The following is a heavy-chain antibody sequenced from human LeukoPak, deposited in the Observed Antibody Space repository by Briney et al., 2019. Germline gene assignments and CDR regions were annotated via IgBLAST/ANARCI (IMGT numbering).Heavy chain of an antibody. CDR1: GFTFSSHS. D-gene: IGHD6-19*01. V-gene: IGHV3-21*01. J-gene: IGHJ4*02. CDR3: ARITRWGSGWESDY. Sequence: GGSLRLSCAASGFTFSSHSMNWVRQAPGKGLEWVSFISSSSSYIHYADSVKGRFTISRDNAKNSLYLQMNSPRAEDTAVYYCARITRWGSGWESDYWGQGTLVTVSS. CDR2: ISSSSSYI.